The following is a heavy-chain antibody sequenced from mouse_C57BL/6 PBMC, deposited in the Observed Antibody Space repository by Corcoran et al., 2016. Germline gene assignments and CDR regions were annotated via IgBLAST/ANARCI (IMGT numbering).Heavy chain of an antibody. J-gene: IGHJ2*01. V-gene: IGHV1-26*01. CDR2: INPNNGGT. CDR1: GYTFTDYY. CDR3: ARVESYYFDY. Sequence: EVQLQQSGPELVKPGASVKISCKASGYTFTDYYMNWVKQSHGKSLEWLGDINPNNGGTSYNQKFKGKATLTVDKSSSTAYMELRSLTSEDSAVYYCARVESYYFDYWGQGTTLTVSS.